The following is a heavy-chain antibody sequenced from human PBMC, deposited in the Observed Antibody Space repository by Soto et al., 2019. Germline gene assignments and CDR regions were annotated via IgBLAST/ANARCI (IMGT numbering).Heavy chain of an antibody. D-gene: IGHD5-18*01. V-gene: IGHV4-4*07. CDR2: SYTSGTT. CDR3: ARGRGYSDGYSGDYYGMDV. J-gene: IGHJ6*02. CDR1: GDSITSNY. Sequence: PSETLSLTCTVSGDSITSNYWTWIRRTAGKGFEWIARSYTSGTTDYNPSLKGRLSMSLHPSKNQFSLKLSSVTAADTAVYYCARGRGYSDGYSGDYYGMDVWGQGTTVTVSS.